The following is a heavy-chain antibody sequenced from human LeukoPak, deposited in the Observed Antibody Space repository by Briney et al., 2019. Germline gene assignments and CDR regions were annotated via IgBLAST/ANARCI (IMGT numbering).Heavy chain of an antibody. D-gene: IGHD3-3*01. CDR1: GFIVSNYY. J-gene: IGHJ6*02. V-gene: IGHV3-53*01. CDR3: ARDPSLDEYYYGMDV. CDR2: IYSGGST. Sequence: GGSLRLSCAASGFIVSNYYMSWVRQAPGKGLEWVSVIYSGGSTYYADSVKGRFTISRDNSKNTLYLQINSLRAEDTSVYYCARDPSLDEYYYGMDVWGQGTTVTVSS.